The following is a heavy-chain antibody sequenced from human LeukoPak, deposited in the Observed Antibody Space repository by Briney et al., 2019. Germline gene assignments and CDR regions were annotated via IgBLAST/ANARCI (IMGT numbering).Heavy chain of an antibody. J-gene: IGHJ4*02. CDR2: FDPEDGET. CDR3: ATPPMGDDYGDYAVDY. D-gene: IGHD4-17*01. V-gene: IGHV1-24*01. Sequence: ASVKVSCKVSGYTLTELSMHWVRQAPGKGLEWMGGFDPEDGETIYAQKSQGRVTMTEDTSTDTAYMELSSLRSEDTAVYYCATPPMGDDYGDYAVDYWGQGTLVTVSS. CDR1: GYTLTELS.